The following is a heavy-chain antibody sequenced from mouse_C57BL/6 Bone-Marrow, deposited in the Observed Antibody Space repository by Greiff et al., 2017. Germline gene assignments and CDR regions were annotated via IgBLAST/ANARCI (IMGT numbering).Heavy chain of an antibody. CDR2: INPSTGGT. CDR3: ASRGYDLPYYFDY. J-gene: IGHJ2*01. CDR1: GYSFTGYY. V-gene: IGHV1-42*01. D-gene: IGHD2-2*01. Sequence: EVQLQQSGPELVKPGASVKISCKASGYSFTGYYMNWVKQSPEKSLEWIGEINPSTGGTTYNQKFKAKATLTVDKSSSTAYMQLKSLTSEYSAIYYCASRGYDLPYYFDYWGQGTTLTVSS.